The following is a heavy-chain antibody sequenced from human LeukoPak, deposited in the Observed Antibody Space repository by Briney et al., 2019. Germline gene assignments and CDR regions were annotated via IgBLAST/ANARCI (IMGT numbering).Heavy chain of an antibody. Sequence: SETLSLTCTVSGGSISSGGYYWSWIRQHPGKGLEWIGYIYYSGSTYYNPSLKSRVTISVDTSKNQFSLKLSSVTAADTAVYYCAREDYYDSSGPQGFDPWGQGTLVTVSS. D-gene: IGHD3-22*01. J-gene: IGHJ5*02. V-gene: IGHV4-31*03. CDR2: IYYSGST. CDR3: AREDYYDSSGPQGFDP. CDR1: GGSISSGGYY.